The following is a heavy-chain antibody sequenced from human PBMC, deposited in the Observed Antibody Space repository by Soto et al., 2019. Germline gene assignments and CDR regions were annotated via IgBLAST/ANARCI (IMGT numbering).Heavy chain of an antibody. Sequence: PGESLKISCKGSGYSFTSYWISWVRQMSGKGLEWMGRIDPSDSYTNYSPSFQGHVTISADKSISTAYLQWSSLKASDTAMYYCARHFSLGWELLTGWFDPWGQGTLVTVSS. CDR2: IDPSDSYT. CDR3: ARHFSLGWELLTGWFDP. J-gene: IGHJ5*02. V-gene: IGHV5-10-1*01. D-gene: IGHD1-26*01. CDR1: GYSFTSYW.